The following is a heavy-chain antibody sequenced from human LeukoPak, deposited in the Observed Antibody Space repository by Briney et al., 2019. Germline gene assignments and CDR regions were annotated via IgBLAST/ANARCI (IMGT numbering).Heavy chain of an antibody. J-gene: IGHJ4*02. CDR1: GFTFTSFA. V-gene: IGHV3-23*01. Sequence: GGTLRLSCAASGFTFTSFAMSWVRQAPGKGLEWVSTISRSGVATYYANSVKGRFTTSRDDSKNTVYLQMNSLGAEDTAIYYCAKHSHDGSAPYYEVQLDYWGQGTLVTVSS. CDR2: ISRSGVAT. CDR3: AKHSHDGSAPYYEVQLDY. D-gene: IGHD3-22*01.